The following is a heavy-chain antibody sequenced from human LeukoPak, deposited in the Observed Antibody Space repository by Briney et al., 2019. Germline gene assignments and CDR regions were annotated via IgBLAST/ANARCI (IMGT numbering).Heavy chain of an antibody. J-gene: IGHJ5*02. CDR1: GFTFSSYS. CDR3: ARDLREQWLVLSWFDP. D-gene: IGHD6-19*01. V-gene: IGHV3-21*01. CDR2: ISSSSSYI. Sequence: GGSLRLSCAASGFTFSSYSMNWVRQAPGKGLEWVSSISSSSSYIYYADSVKGRFTISTENAKNSLYLQMNSLRAEDTAVYYCARDLREQWLVLSWFDPWGQGTLVTVSS.